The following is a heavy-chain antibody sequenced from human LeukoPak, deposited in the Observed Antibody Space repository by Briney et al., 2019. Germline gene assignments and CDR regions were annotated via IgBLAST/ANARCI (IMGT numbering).Heavy chain of an antibody. CDR3: AKGEGYY. D-gene: IGHD2-21*01. J-gene: IGHJ4*02. Sequence: SETLSLTCTVSGGSISSYYWSWIRQPPGKGLEWIGYIYDSGNTNYNPSLKSRVTISVDTSKNQFSLKVRSVTAADTAVYYCAKGEGYYWGQGTLVTVSS. V-gene: IGHV4-59*01. CDR1: GGSISSYY. CDR2: IYDSGNT.